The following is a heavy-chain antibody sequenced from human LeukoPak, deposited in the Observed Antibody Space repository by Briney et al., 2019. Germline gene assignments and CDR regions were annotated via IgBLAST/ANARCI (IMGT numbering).Heavy chain of an antibody. CDR1: RDSVSCNSAA. V-gene: IGHV6-1*01. CDR2: TYYRSKWYN. Sequence: SQTLSLTCAFSRDSVSCNSAAWNSIRQSPSRGLEWLGRTYYRSKWYNDYAVSVKSRITINPDTSKNQFSLQLNSVTPEDTAVYYCARGPVDAYYILDYYFMDVWVKGTTVTVSS. J-gene: IGHJ6*03. D-gene: IGHD1-26*01. CDR3: ARGPVDAYYILDYYFMDV.